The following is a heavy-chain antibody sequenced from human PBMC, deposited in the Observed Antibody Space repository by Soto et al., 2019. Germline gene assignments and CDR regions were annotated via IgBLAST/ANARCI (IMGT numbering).Heavy chain of an antibody. CDR2: ISGSGGST. D-gene: IGHD3-3*01. CDR1: GFAFSSYA. Sequence: PGWSLRLSCAASGFAFSSYAMSWVRQAPGKGLEWVSAISGSGGSTYYADSVKGRFTISRDNSKNTLYLQMNSLRAEDTAVYYCAKRYDFWTGSTEFDYWAQGTVVGASS. J-gene: IGHJ4*02. CDR3: AKRYDFWTGSTEFDY. V-gene: IGHV3-23*01.